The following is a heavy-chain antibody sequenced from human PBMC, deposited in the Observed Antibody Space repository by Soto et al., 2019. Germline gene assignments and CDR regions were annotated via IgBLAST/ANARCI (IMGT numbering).Heavy chain of an antibody. CDR3: ARGRGPTPEYFDL. CDR2: IGTAGDT. J-gene: IGHJ2*01. V-gene: IGHV3-13*01. CDR1: GFTFSSYD. Sequence: EVQLVESGGGLVQPGGSLRLSCAASGFTFSSYDMHWVRQATGKGLEWVSAIGTAGDTYYPGSVKGRFTISRENAKNSLYLQMNSLRAEDTAVYYCARGRGPTPEYFDLWGRGTLVTVSS. D-gene: IGHD4-4*01.